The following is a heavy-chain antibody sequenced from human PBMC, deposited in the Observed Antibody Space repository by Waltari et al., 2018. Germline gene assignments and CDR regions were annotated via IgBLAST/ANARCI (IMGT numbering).Heavy chain of an antibody. Sequence: QVQLVQSGAEVKKPGASVKVSCKVSGYTLTALSIHWVRPAPGKGLEGRGGFDPEEGETIYEQKFQGRVTRTEDTSTDTAYMELSSLRSEDTAVYYCATPNPHYYPLLSFDIWGQGTMVTVSS. D-gene: IGHD3-10*01. CDR3: ATPNPHYYPLLSFDI. J-gene: IGHJ3*02. CDR2: FDPEEGET. V-gene: IGHV1-24*01. CDR1: GYTLTALS.